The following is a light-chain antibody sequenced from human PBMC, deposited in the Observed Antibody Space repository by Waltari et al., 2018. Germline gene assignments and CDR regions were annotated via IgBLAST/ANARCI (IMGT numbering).Light chain of an antibody. J-gene: IGLJ2*01. Sequence: QLVLTQSHSASASLGASVKLTCTLSSGHSSYAIAWHQQQPEKGPRYLMKLNSDGSHSNGDGIPDRFSGSSSGAERYLTISSLQSEDEADYYCQTWGTGIVVFGGGTKLTVL. CDR1: SGHSSYA. CDR2: LNSDGSH. CDR3: QTWGTGIVV. V-gene: IGLV4-69*01.